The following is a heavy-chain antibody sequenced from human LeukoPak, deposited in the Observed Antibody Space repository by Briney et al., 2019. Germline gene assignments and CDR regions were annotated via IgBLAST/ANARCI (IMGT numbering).Heavy chain of an antibody. J-gene: IGHJ6*03. V-gene: IGHV4-38-2*01. D-gene: IGHD3-10*01. CDR1: GYSISSGYY. CDR2: IYHSGST. CDR3: ARLGGYYGSGGCYYYYYMDV. Sequence: KPSETQSLTCAVSGYSISSGYYWGWIRQPPGKGLEWIGSIYHSGSTYYNPSLKSRVTISVDTSKNQFSLKLSSVTAADTAVYYCARLGGYYGSGGCYYYYYMDVWGKGTTVTVSS.